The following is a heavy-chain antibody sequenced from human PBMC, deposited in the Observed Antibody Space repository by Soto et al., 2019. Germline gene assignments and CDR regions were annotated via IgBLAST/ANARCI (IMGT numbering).Heavy chain of an antibody. CDR3: ARVYDYYYYGMDV. CDR1: GGTFSSYA. V-gene: IGHV1-69*13. D-gene: IGHD2-8*01. CDR2: IIPIFGTA. J-gene: IGHJ6*02. Sequence: VASVKVSCKASGGTFSSYAISWVRQAPGQGLEWMGGIIPIFGTANYAQKFQGRVTITADESTSTAYMELSSLRSEDTAVYYCARVYDYYYYGMDVWGQGTTVTVSS.